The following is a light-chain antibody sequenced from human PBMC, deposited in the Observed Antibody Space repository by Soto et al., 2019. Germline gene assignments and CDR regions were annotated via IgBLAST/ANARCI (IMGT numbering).Light chain of an antibody. J-gene: IGKJ4*01. V-gene: IGKV3-11*01. CDR3: QQRSDWPST. CDR2: DAS. CDR1: QSVSSY. Sequence: EIVLTQSPATLSSSPGDRATLSCRASQSVSSYLAWYQQKPGQAPRLLIYDASNRAAGIPARFSGSGSETDITLTITSLAPEDFEVYYCQQRSDWPSTFGGGTKVEIK.